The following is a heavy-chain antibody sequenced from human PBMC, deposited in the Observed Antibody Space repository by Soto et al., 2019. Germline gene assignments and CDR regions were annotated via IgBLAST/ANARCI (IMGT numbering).Heavy chain of an antibody. CDR2: IIPIFGTA. J-gene: IGHJ5*02. V-gene: IGHV1-69*13. CDR3: ARVPNVAISLHWFDP. CDR1: GGTFSSYA. Sequence: SVKVSCKASGGTFSSYAISWVRQAPGQGLEWMGGIIPIFGTANYAQKFQGRVTITADESTSTAYMELSSLRSEDTAVYYCARVPNVAISLHWFDPWGQGTLVTVYS. D-gene: IGHD5-12*01.